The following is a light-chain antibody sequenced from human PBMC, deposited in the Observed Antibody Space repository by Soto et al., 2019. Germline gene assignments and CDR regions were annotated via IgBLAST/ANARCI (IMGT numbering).Light chain of an antibody. V-gene: IGKV3-15*01. CDR3: QQYNNWPPWT. Sequence: EIVMTQSPATLSVSPGERATLSCRASQSVRSHLAWYQQKPGQAPRRLVYGASTRATGIPARFTGSGSGTAFTLTISSLQSEDFAIYYWQQYNNWPPWTFGQGTKVEIK. J-gene: IGKJ1*01. CDR1: QSVRSH. CDR2: GAS.